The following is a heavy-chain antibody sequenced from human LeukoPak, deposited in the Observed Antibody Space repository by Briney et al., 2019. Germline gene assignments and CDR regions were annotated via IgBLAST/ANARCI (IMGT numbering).Heavy chain of an antibody. J-gene: IGHJ4*02. CDR2: IYSGGST. CDR3: ARDFLGGSHDY. Sequence: PGGSLRLSCAASGFTFSSYAMSWVRQAPGKGLEWVSVIYSGGSTYYADSVKGRFTISRDNSKNTLYLQMNSLRAEDTAVYYCARDFLGGSHDYWGQGTLVTVSS. V-gene: IGHV3-53*01. D-gene: IGHD3-3*01. CDR1: GFTFSSYA.